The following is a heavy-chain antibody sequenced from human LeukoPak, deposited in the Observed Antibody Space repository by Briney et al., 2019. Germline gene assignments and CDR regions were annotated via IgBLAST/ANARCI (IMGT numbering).Heavy chain of an antibody. CDR1: GGSISSYY. D-gene: IGHD3-10*01. Sequence: SETLSLTCTVSGGSISSYYWSWIRQPPGKGLEWIGYIYYSGSTNYNPSLKSRVTISVDTSKNQFSLKLSSVTAADTAVYYCARNMVRGASYFYFGLDVWGQGTTVTVSS. CDR2: IYYSGST. J-gene: IGHJ6*02. V-gene: IGHV4-59*01. CDR3: ARNMVRGASYFYFGLDV.